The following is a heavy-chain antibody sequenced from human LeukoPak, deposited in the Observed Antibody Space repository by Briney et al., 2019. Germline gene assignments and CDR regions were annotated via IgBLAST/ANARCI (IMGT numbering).Heavy chain of an antibody. V-gene: IGHV3-21*01. CDR2: ISSSSTYI. CDR1: GFTFSSYS. D-gene: IGHD2-2*02. CDR3: ARVGSDCYVTNCYISEY. Sequence: LGGSLRLSCAASGFTFSSYSMNWVRQAPGERPEWVSSISSSSTYIYYADSVKGRFTISRDDAKNSLFLQMNSLRAEDTAVYYWARVGSDCYVTNCYISEYGGQGTRVTVSP. J-gene: IGHJ4*02.